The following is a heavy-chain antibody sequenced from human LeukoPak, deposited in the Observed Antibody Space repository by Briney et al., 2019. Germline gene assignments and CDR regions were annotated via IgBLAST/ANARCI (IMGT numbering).Heavy chain of an antibody. CDR3: AREGCYLGSGSPPLDY. CDR1: GGSFNNYY. J-gene: IGHJ4*02. Sequence: SETLSLTCAIYGGSFNNYYWSWIRQAPGKGLQWIGEINHSGTTNYNPSLKSRVTMSVDTSKSQISLKLNSVTAADTAVYYCAREGCYLGSGSPPLDYWGQGTLVTVSS. D-gene: IGHD3-10*01. CDR2: INHSGTT. V-gene: IGHV4-34*01.